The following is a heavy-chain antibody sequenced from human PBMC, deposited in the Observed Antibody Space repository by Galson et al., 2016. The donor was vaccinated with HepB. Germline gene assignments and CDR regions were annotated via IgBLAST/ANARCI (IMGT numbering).Heavy chain of an antibody. CDR1: GFTVRSNY. J-gene: IGHJ4*02. V-gene: IGHV3-53*01. CDR2: VSAGGNT. Sequence: SLRLSCAVTGFTVRSNYVGWVRHGPEKGLEWVAIVSAGGNTNYADSVKGRFTISRDESENAMSLQMSSLRREDTAVYYCVTYCTGGSCKVGHWGQGTLVTVSS. CDR3: VTYCTGGSCKVGH. D-gene: IGHD2-8*02.